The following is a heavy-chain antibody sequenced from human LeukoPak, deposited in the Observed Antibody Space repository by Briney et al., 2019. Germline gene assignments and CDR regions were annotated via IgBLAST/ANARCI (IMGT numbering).Heavy chain of an antibody. CDR3: ARDPYSGDYGPYYYYYMDV. D-gene: IGHD1-26*01. V-gene: IGHV3-21*01. CDR2: ITSSSTYT. Sequence: GGSLRLFCAASGFTFNIYNMNWVRQAPGKALEWVSYITSSSTYTYYADSVKGRYTISRDNAKNSLYLQMNGLRAEDTAVYYCARDPYSGDYGPYYYYYMDVWGKGTTVTISS. J-gene: IGHJ6*03. CDR1: GFTFNIYN.